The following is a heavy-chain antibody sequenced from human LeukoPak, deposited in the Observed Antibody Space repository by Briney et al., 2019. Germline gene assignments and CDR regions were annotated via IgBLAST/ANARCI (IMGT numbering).Heavy chain of an antibody. CDR3: AREEDDYGDSNLDY. J-gene: IGHJ4*02. CDR1: GFIFTDYW. CDR2: IKEDGSEK. D-gene: IGHD4-17*01. Sequence: PGGSLRLSSAASGFIFTDYWMYWVRQAPGRGLAWVANIKEDGSEKNYVDSVKGRFTISRDNAKNSVYLQMNSLRAEDTAVYYCAREEDDYGDSNLDYWGQGTLVTVSS. V-gene: IGHV3-7*01.